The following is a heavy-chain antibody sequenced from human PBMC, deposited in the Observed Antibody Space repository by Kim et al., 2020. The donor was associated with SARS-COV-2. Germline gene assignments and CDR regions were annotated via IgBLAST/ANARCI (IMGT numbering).Heavy chain of an antibody. Sequence: SETLSLTCSVSGDFISANNFYWCWIRQFPGGRLEWIGEIFYTGSTFYNPSLEGRATISVDTSKNQFSLTLTSVTAADRAVYYCARYFGFSAGLFDTWGQGLLITVSS. CDR3: ARYFGFSAGLFDT. D-gene: IGHD5-18*01. CDR2: IFYTGST. V-gene: IGHV4-39*07. J-gene: IGHJ5*02. CDR1: GDFISANNFY.